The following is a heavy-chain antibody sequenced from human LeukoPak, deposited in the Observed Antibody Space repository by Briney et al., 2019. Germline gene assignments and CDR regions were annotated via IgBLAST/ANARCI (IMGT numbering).Heavy chain of an antibody. CDR3: VTLTYYYDGRGYSSGY. CDR1: GFTFSNYE. Sequence: GGSLRLSCTASGFTFSNYEMNWVRQAPGQRLEWVSYISSGGGTVDYADSVKGRFTISRDNTKNSLYLQMDSLRAEDTALYYCVTLTYYYDGRGYSSGYWGQGTLVTVSS. V-gene: IGHV3-48*03. J-gene: IGHJ4*02. CDR2: ISSGGGTV. D-gene: IGHD3-22*01.